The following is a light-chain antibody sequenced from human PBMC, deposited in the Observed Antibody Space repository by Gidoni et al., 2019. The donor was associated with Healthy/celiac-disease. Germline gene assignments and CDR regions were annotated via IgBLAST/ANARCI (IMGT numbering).Light chain of an antibody. Sequence: IHMTHSPSSLSAYVGDRVTITCQASQDISNYLNWYQQKPGKAPKLLIYDASNLETAVPSRFSGSGSGTDFTFTIRSLQPEDIATYYCQQYDNLPLTFGGGTKVEIK. J-gene: IGKJ4*01. CDR2: DAS. V-gene: IGKV1-33*01. CDR1: QDISNY. CDR3: QQYDNLPLT.